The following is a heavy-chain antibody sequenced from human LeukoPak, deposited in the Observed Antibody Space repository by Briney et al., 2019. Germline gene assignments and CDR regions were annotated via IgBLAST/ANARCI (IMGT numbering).Heavy chain of an antibody. Sequence: GASVKVSCKASGYTFTGYYMHWVRQAPGQGLEWMGWINPNSGGTNYAQKFQGRVTMTRDTPISTAYMELSRLRSDDTAVYYCARDCSTSCYTRSYAFDIWGQGTMVTVSS. CDR1: GYTFTGYY. V-gene: IGHV1-2*02. CDR3: ARDCSTSCYTRSYAFDI. CDR2: INPNSGGT. J-gene: IGHJ3*02. D-gene: IGHD2-2*02.